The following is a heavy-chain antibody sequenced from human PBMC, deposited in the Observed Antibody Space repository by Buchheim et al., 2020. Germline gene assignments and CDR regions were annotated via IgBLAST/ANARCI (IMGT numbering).Heavy chain of an antibody. CDR1: GFTFSSYG. V-gene: IGHV3-30*18. D-gene: IGHD2-15*01. J-gene: IGHJ6*02. CDR3: AKDRADIVVVVADGMDV. Sequence: QVQLVESGGGVVQPGRSLRLSCAASGFTFSSYGMHWVRQAPGKGLEWVAVISYDGSNKYYADSVMGRFTISRDNSKNTLSLQMNSLRAEETAVYYCAKDRADIVVVVADGMDVWGQGTT. CDR2: ISYDGSNK.